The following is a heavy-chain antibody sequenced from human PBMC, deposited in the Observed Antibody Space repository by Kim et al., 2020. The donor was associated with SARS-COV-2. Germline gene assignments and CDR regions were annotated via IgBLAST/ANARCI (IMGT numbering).Heavy chain of an antibody. J-gene: IGHJ6*04. CDR2: ISAYNGNT. Sequence: ASVKVSCKASGYTFTSYGISWVRQAPGQGLEWXGWISAYNGNTNYAQKLQGRVTXXTDTSXSTAXXELRSLRSDDTAVYXCAXDGGTSXDYGMXVWGXXTTVTVSS. V-gene: IGHV1-18*01. CDR1: GYTFTSYG. CDR3: AXDGGTSXDYGMXV.